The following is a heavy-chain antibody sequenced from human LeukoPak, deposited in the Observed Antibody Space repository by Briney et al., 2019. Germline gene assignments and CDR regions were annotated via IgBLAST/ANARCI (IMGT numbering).Heavy chain of an antibody. CDR3: AREIPPLYYYYGMDV. J-gene: IGHJ6*02. CDR1: GFTFSSYA. Sequence: PGGSLRLSCAASGFTFSSYAMSWVRQAPGKGLEWVSGISGSGGSTYYADSVKGRFTISRDNSKNTLYLQMTSLRAEDTAVYYCAREIPPLYYYYGMDVWGQGTTVTVSS. CDR2: ISGSGGST. V-gene: IGHV3-23*01.